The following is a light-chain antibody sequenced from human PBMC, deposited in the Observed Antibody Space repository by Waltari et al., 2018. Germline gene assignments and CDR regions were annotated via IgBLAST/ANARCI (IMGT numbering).Light chain of an antibody. CDR3: QQATSFPLT. Sequence: DIQMTQSPSSVSASVGDRVTITCRASQGIRNWLAWYQQKPGKAPKFLIYAASILQSGVPSRFSGSGAGTDFTFTISSLQPEDFATYYCQQATSFPLTFGGGTKVEIK. V-gene: IGKV1-12*01. CDR2: AAS. J-gene: IGKJ4*01. CDR1: QGIRNW.